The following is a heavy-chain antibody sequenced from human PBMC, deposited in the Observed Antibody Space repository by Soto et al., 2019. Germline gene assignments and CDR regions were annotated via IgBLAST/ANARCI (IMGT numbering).Heavy chain of an antibody. CDR2: INANTGAT. Sequence: QVRLVQSGAEVGQPGASVKVSCKASGHTSRNNGISWVRQAPGQGLEWMGFINANTGATNDARKFRGRLTLTTDTFPTTVDMELRSLRSDDTAVYYCGRDEDPWDQRDFDYWCQATLVTVSS. V-gene: IGHV1-18*01. CDR3: GRDEDPWDQRDFDY. CDR1: GHTSRNNG. J-gene: IGHJ4*02. D-gene: IGHD1-26*01.